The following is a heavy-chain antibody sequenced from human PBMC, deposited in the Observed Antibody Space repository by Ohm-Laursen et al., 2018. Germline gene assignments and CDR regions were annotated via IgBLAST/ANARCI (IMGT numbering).Heavy chain of an antibody. V-gene: IGHV3-74*01. CDR2: INSDGSST. CDR1: GFTFSSYW. CDR3: SGGVPAAARRYYFDS. J-gene: IGHJ4*02. Sequence: GSLRLSCAASGFTFSSYWMHWVRQAPGKGLVWVSRINSDGSSTSYADSVKGRFTISRDNYKNILYLQMNSLRAEDTALYYCSGGVPAAARRYYFDSWGQGTLVTVSS. D-gene: IGHD2-2*01.